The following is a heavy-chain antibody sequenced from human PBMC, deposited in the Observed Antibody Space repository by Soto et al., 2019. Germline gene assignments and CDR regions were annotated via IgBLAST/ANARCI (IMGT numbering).Heavy chain of an antibody. V-gene: IGHV3-13*01. CDR3: ARRGIDTMSGFDALDV. D-gene: IGHD6-25*01. J-gene: IGHJ3*01. CDR2: IVVAGDT. Sequence: EVLLVESGGGLVQPGGSLRLSCTTSGFTFSTYDMHWVRQVTGKGLEWVSGIVVAGDTYYPDSVKGRFTISRENAKNSLYLQMDSLRVEDTAVYYCARRGIDTMSGFDALDVWGLGTKVTFSS. CDR1: GFTFSTYD.